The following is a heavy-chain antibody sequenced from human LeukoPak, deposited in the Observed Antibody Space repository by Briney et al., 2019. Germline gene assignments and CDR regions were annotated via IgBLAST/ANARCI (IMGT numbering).Heavy chain of an antibody. CDR1: GGSISSYY. CDR2: IYYSGST. Sequence: SETLSLTCTVSGGSISSYYWSWIRQPPGKGLEWIGYIYYSGSTNYNPSLKSRVTISVDTSKNQFSLKLSSVTVADTAVYYCARDPRYCSGGSCYSTDDAFDIWGQGTMVTVSS. D-gene: IGHD2-15*01. CDR3: ARDPRYCSGGSCYSTDDAFDI. V-gene: IGHV4-59*01. J-gene: IGHJ3*02.